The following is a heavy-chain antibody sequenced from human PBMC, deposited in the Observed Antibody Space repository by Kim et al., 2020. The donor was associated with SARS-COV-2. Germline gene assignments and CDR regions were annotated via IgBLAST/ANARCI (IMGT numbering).Heavy chain of an antibody. CDR1: GFTFSNFW. D-gene: IGHD5-12*01. CDR2: IYNDGKTT. J-gene: IGHJ4*01. CDR3: VASLRDY. Sequence: WGSLRLSCTASGFTFSNFWRHWVRHAPGEGLEWDSRIYNDGKTTTYAGPVNGGFTISRDNAKNTLYLQRNSLGAEDTAVYYCVASLRDYWGSGTLVAVSS. V-gene: IGHV3-74*01.